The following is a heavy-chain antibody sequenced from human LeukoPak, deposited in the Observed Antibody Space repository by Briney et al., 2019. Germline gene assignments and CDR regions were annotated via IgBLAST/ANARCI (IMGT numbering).Heavy chain of an antibody. CDR3: ARDSNGSGPGY. J-gene: IGHJ4*02. D-gene: IGHD3-10*01. Sequence: SETLSLTCTVSGYSISTGYYWGWIRQPPGKGLEWIGSIYHSGSTYYNPSLRSRVTISVDTSKNQFSLKLSSVTAADTAVYYCARDSNGSGPGYWGQGTLVTVSS. V-gene: IGHV4-38-2*02. CDR2: IYHSGST. CDR1: GYSISTGYY.